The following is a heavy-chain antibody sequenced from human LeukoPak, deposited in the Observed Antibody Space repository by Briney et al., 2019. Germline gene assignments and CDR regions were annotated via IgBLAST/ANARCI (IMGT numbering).Heavy chain of an antibody. CDR2: IGASGEST. J-gene: IGHJ3*01. CDR3: AKDIQLST. Sequence: GGSLRLSCAASGFTFSVAAMTWVRQAPGKGLEWVSLIGASGESTYYADSVKGRFTISRDNSKNTLSLQMNSLRVEGTAMYFCAKDIQLSTWGLGTMVTVSS. D-gene: IGHD5-24*01. V-gene: IGHV3-23*01. CDR1: GFTFSVAA.